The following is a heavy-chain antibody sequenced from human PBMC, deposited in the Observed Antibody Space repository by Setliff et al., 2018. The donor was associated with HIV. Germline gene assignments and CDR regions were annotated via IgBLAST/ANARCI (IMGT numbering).Heavy chain of an antibody. V-gene: IGHV4-34*01. D-gene: IGHD6-19*01. CDR2: INHSGST. Sequence: SETLSLTCAVYGGSFSGYYWSWIRQPPGKGLEWIGEINHSGSTNYNPSLTSRVTISVDTSKNQFSLKLNSVTAADTAVYYCATGQWLRGAFDIWGQGTMVTVSS. J-gene: IGHJ3*02. CDR3: ATGQWLRGAFDI. CDR1: GGSFSGYY.